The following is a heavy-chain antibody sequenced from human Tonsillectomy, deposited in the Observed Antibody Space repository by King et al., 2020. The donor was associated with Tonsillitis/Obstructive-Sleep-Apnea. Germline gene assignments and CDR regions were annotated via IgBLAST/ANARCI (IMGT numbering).Heavy chain of an antibody. J-gene: IGHJ3*02. D-gene: IGHD2-2*02. Sequence: QLVQSGAEVKKPGSSVKVSCKASGGTFSSYAISWVRQAPGQGLEWMGGIIPIFGTANYAQTFQGRVTITADESTSTAYMELSSLRSEDTAVYYCARDYCSSTSCYSNAFDIWGQGTMVTVSS. CDR1: GGTFSSYA. CDR2: IIPIFGTA. CDR3: ARDYCSSTSCYSNAFDI. V-gene: IGHV1-69*12.